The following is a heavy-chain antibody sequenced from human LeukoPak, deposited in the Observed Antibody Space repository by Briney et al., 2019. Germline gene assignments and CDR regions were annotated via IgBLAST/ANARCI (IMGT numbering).Heavy chain of an antibody. D-gene: IGHD6-19*01. Sequence: GGSLRLSYAASGFTFSDYYMSWFRQAPGKGLEWVSYISSSGSTIYYADSVKGRFTISRDNAKNSLYLQMNSLRAEDTAVYYCARGRTSSGWQRTGDYWGQGTLVTVSS. V-gene: IGHV3-11*04. J-gene: IGHJ4*02. CDR3: ARGRTSSGWQRTGDY. CDR1: GFTFSDYY. CDR2: ISSSGSTI.